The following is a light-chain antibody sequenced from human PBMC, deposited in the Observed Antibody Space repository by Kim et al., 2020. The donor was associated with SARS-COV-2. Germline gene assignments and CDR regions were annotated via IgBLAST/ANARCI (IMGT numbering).Light chain of an antibody. CDR1: RDIRND. V-gene: IGKV1-17*01. CDR2: GAS. J-gene: IGKJ5*01. Sequence: ASVGDRVPITWRSNRDIRNDLGWYQQNPGRGPKRLIYGASNLQSGVPSRFSGSGSGAEFSLAISSVQPEEFATYFCLQHSNYPFTFGRGKRLEIK. CDR3: LQHSNYPFT.